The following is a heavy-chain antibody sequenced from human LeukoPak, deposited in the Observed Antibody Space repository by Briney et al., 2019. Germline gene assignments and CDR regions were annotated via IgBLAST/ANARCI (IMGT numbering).Heavy chain of an antibody. J-gene: IGHJ4*02. CDR2: ISRSGSTI. V-gene: IGHV3-11*04. CDR1: LFTFIDYY. CDR3: ARDYCSGGSCYGLVDY. D-gene: IGHD2-15*01. Sequence: GGSLRLSCAASLFTFIDYYMSWIRQAPGRRLEWVSYISRSGSTIYYADSVKGRFTISRDNAKNSLYMQMNSLRAEDTAVYYGARDYCSGGSCYGLVDYWGQGTLVTVSS.